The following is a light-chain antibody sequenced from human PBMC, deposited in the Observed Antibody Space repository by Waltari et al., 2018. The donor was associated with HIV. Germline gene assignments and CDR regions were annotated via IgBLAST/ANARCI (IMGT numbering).Light chain of an antibody. Sequence: QSALTQPRSVSGSPGQSVTISCTGTSSDVGGYNYVSWYQQHPGKAPKLLLYDVTKPPSGVPDRFSGSKSDNTASLTISGLQAEDDADYYCCSYAGSYTYVFGTGTKVTVL. CDR2: DVT. V-gene: IGLV2-11*01. J-gene: IGLJ1*01. CDR1: SSDVGGYNY. CDR3: CSYAGSYTYV.